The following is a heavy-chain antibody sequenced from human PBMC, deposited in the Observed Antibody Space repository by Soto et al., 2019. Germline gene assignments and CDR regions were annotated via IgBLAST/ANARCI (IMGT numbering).Heavy chain of an antibody. V-gene: IGHV3-30*18. Sequence: PGGSLRLSCAAPGFTFSSYGMHWFRQAPGKGLEWVAVISYVGSNKYYADSVKGRFTISRDNSKNTLYLQMNSLRAEDTAVYYCAKDYDCISTSCSPVPDYWGQGTLVTVSS. J-gene: IGHJ4*02. CDR1: GFTFSSYG. CDR2: ISYVGSNK. CDR3: AKDYDCISTSCSPVPDY. D-gene: IGHD2-2*01.